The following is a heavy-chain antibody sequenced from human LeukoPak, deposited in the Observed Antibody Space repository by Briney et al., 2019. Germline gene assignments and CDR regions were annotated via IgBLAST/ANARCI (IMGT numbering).Heavy chain of an antibody. V-gene: IGHV4-61*02. CDR2: IYTSGST. Sequence: SQTLSLXCTVSGGSISSGSYYWSWSRQPAGKGPEWIGRIYTSGSTNYNPSLKSRVTISVDTSKNQFSLKLSSVTAADTAVYYCASPPAGYSSSWYGNWGQGTLVTVSS. CDR1: GGSISSGSYY. CDR3: ASPPAGYSSSWYGN. D-gene: IGHD6-13*01. J-gene: IGHJ4*02.